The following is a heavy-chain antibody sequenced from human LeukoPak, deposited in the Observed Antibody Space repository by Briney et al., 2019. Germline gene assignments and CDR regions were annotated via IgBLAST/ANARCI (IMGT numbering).Heavy chain of an antibody. Sequence: PGGSLRLSCAASGFTFSSYGMHWVRQAPGKGLEWVAVISYDGSNKYCADSVKGRFTISRDNSKNTLYLQMNSLRAEDTAVYYCARDILTGSQSRFQHWGQGTLVTVSS. D-gene: IGHD3-9*01. CDR1: GFTFSSYG. CDR3: ARDILTGSQSRFQH. J-gene: IGHJ1*01. V-gene: IGHV3-30*03. CDR2: ISYDGSNK.